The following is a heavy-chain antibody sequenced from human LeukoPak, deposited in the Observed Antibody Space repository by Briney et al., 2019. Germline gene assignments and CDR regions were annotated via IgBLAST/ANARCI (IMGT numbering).Heavy chain of an antibody. CDR3: ARYHDYSNYYYYGMDV. Sequence: PSETLSLTCAVYGGSFSGYYWSWTRQPPGKGLEWIGEINHSGSTNYNPSLKSRVTISVDTSKNQFSLKLSSVTAADTAVYYCARYHDYSNYYYYGMDVWGQGTTVTVSS. V-gene: IGHV4-34*01. D-gene: IGHD4-11*01. J-gene: IGHJ6*02. CDR2: INHSGST. CDR1: GGSFSGYY.